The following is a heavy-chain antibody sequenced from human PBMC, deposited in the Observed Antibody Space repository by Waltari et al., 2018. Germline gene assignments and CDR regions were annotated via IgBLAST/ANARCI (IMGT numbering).Heavy chain of an antibody. CDR3: MRSLTSGRGAFDI. CDR1: GFIFSSYS. Sequence: EVQLVESGGGLEQPGGSLRLSCAASGFIFSSYSINWVRQAPGKGLGGVSYIRSGSSAIYYADSVKGRFTISRDNAKNSLYLQMNSLRAEDTAVYYCMRSLTSGRGAFDIWGQGTKVTVSS. D-gene: IGHD2-15*01. J-gene: IGHJ3*02. V-gene: IGHV3-48*04. CDR2: IRSGSSAI.